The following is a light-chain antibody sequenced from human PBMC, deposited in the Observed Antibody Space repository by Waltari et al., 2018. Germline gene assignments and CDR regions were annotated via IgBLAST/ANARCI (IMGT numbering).Light chain of an antibody. Sequence: IEMTQSPYALSASVGDRVPISCRASQNIYSKLAWYQQKPGKAPKLLIYAASSLQSGIPSRFSGSGSGTDFTLTISSLQPEDSAAYYCQHYYDNPLTFGGGTKVEIK. CDR3: QHYYDNPLT. V-gene: IGKV1-6*01. CDR1: QNIYSK. J-gene: IGKJ4*01. CDR2: AAS.